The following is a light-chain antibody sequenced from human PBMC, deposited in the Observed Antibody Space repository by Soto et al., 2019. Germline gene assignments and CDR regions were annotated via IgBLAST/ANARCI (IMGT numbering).Light chain of an antibody. CDR1: QSVDIS. CDR2: GAS. CDR3: QQYGPSRT. V-gene: IGKV3-15*01. Sequence: PGERVILSFRASQSVDISLAWYQQKPGQAPRLLIYGASTRATDMPGTFSGRGSGTEFTLTITSLRPEDFGVYYCQQYGPSRTFGQGTKVDIK. J-gene: IGKJ1*01.